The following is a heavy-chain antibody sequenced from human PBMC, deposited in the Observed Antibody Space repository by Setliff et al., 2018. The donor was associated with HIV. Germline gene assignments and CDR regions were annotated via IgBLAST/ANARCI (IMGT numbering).Heavy chain of an antibody. CDR3: ARHGGGYSYGSFDF. Sequence: KTSETLSLTCTVSGGSITNSNYYWGWFRQPPGKGLEWIGYIYYSGSSYYNPSLKSRVTMSVDTSKNQFSLRLSSVTAADTALYSCARHGGGYSYGSFDFWSQGTQVTVSS. V-gene: IGHV4-39*01. J-gene: IGHJ4*02. D-gene: IGHD5-18*01. CDR2: IYYSGSS. CDR1: GGSITNSNYY.